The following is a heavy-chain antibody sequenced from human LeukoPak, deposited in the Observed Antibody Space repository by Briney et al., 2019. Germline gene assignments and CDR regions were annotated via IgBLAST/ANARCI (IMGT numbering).Heavy chain of an antibody. CDR3: AKMLLNYFDTSGGAFDI. CDR2: ISYDGSHQ. Sequence: GGSLRLSCAASGFTFSSHPMRWVRQAPGKGLDWMTYISYDGSHQYYADSVKGRFTISRDNSKNTLYLQMNSLRAEDTAIYYCAKMLLNYFDTSGGAFDIWGQGTMVTVSS. V-gene: IGHV3-30*04. CDR1: GFTFSSHP. D-gene: IGHD3-22*01. J-gene: IGHJ3*02.